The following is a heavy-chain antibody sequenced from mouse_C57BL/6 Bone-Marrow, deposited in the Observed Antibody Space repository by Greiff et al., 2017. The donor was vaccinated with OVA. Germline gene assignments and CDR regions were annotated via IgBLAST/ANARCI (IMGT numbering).Heavy chain of an antibody. V-gene: IGHV1-81*01. CDR3: ARGYGNYDWFAY. J-gene: IGHJ3*01. D-gene: IGHD2-1*01. CDR1: GYTFTSYG. Sequence: QVQLQHSGAELARPGASVKLSCKASGYTFTSYGISWVKQRTGQGLEWIGEIYPRSGNTYYNEKFKGKATLTADKSSSTAYMELRSLTSEDSAVYFCARGYGNYDWFAYWGQGTLVTVSA. CDR2: IYPRSGNT.